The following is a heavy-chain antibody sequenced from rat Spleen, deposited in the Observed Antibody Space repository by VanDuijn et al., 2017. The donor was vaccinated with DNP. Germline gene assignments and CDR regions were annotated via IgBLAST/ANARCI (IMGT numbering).Heavy chain of an antibody. Sequence: QVQLKESGPGLVQPSQTLSLTCTVSGFSLTSYTVSWVRQPPGKGLEWIAAMSSGGSRYYNSALKSRLSISRDTSKSQVFLKLNSLQTEDTATYCGARDLIIRDTTSAMDAWGQGTSVTVSS. CDR2: MSSGGSR. CDR1: GFSLTSYT. CDR3: ARDLIIRDTTSAMDA. D-gene: IGHD4-3*01. J-gene: IGHJ4*01. V-gene: IGHV2-6*01.